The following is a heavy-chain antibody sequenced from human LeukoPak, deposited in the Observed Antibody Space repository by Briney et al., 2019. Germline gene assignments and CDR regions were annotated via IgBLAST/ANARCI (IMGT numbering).Heavy chain of an antibody. J-gene: IGHJ4*02. CDR1: GFTFSTYG. CDR2: IWYDGSNK. CDR3: ARDRMALFDC. Sequence: GGSLRLSCAASGFTFSTYGMHWARKAPGKGLEWVAVIWYDGSNKYYADSVKGRFTISRDNSKNTLDLQMNSLRAEDTAVYYCARDRMALFDCWGQGTLVTVSS. D-gene: IGHD2-8*01. V-gene: IGHV3-33*01.